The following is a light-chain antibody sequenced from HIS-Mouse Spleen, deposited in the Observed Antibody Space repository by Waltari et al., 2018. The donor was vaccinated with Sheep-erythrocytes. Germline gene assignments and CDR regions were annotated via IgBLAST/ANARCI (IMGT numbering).Light chain of an antibody. Sequence: QSALTPPRSVSGSPGQSVPIPCPGPCTDFGGYTCVPWYQPHPGKAPKLMIYDVSKRPSGVPDRFSGSKSGNTASLTISGLQAEDEADYYCCSYAGSYNHVFATGTKVTVL. CDR2: DVS. J-gene: IGLJ1*01. CDR1: CTDFGGYTC. V-gene: IGLV2-11*01. CDR3: CSYAGSYNHV.